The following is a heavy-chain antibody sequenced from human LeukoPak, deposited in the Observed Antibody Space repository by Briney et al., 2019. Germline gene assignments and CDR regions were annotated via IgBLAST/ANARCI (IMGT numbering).Heavy chain of an antibody. V-gene: IGHV4-34*01. CDR2: INHSRTI. CDR1: GGSFSGYY. Sequence: SETLSLTCAVYGGSFSGYYWSWMRQPPGKGLEWMGKINHSRTINYHPSLKSRVTISVDTPKNQFSLKPSSVTAADTAVYYCARGIDYYDISRGDVWGQGTTVTVSS. CDR3: ARGIDYYDISRGDV. J-gene: IGHJ6*02. D-gene: IGHD3-22*01.